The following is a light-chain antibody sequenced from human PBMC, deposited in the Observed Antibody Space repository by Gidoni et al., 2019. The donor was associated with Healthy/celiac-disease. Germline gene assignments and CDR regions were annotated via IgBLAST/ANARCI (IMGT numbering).Light chain of an antibody. CDR3: QQSHSAPHT. CDR1: QSISSY. J-gene: IGKJ4*01. V-gene: IGKV1-39*01. Sequence: DIQMTQSPSSLSASVGDRVTITCRASQSISSYLNWYQQKPGQAPKLLIYAATNLQSGVPSSFSGSGSGTDFTLSMSTMQTEDFATYYCQQSHSAPHTFGGGTMVEIK. CDR2: AAT.